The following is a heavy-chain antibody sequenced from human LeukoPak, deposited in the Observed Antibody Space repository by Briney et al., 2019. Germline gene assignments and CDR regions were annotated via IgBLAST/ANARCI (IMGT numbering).Heavy chain of an antibody. V-gene: IGHV4-34*01. Sequence: SETLSLTCAVYGGSFSGYYWSWIRQPPGRGLEWIGEINHSGSTNYNPSLKSRVTISVDTSKNQFSLKLSSVTAADTAVYYCARGVVVVAATLYLDYWGQGTLVTVFS. CDR1: GGSFSGYY. J-gene: IGHJ4*02. CDR3: ARGVVVVAATLYLDY. CDR2: INHSGST. D-gene: IGHD2-15*01.